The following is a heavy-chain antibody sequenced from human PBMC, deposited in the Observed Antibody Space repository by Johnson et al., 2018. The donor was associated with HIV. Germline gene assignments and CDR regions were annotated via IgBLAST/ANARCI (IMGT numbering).Heavy chain of an antibody. Sequence: QVQLVESGGGVVQPGRSLRLSCAASGFIFRSYAMNWVRQAPGKGLEWMAFISYDGSNKYFTDSVRGRFTISRDNSKNTLFLQMNSLKTEDTAVYYCTTGVSVWVTPGREIDAFDIWGQGTMVTVSS. V-gene: IGHV3-30-3*02. CDR3: TTGVSVWVTPGREIDAFDI. J-gene: IGHJ3*02. D-gene: IGHD2-21*02. CDR1: GFIFRSYA. CDR2: ISYDGSNK.